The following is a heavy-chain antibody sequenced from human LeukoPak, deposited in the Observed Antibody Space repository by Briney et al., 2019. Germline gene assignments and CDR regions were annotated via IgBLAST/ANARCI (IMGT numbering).Heavy chain of an antibody. CDR1: GYSFTSYW. Sequence: GESLKISCKGSGYSFTSYWIGWVRQAPGQGLEWMGIINPSGGSTGYAQKFQGRITMTRDTSTNTVYMDLSSLRSEDTAVYYCARDQTDCSSNSCHNFHYGMDVWGQGTTVTVSS. CDR3: ARDQTDCSSNSCHNFHYGMDV. V-gene: IGHV1-46*01. J-gene: IGHJ6*02. CDR2: INPSGGST. D-gene: IGHD2-2*01.